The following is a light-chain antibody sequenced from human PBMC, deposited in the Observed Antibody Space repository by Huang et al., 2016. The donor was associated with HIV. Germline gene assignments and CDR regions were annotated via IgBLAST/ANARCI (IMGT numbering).Light chain of an antibody. CDR3: QQRSDWPRT. CDR2: GAS. V-gene: IGKV3-11*01. CDR1: QSVSSD. Sequence: EIVLTQSPATLSLSPGERATLSCRASQSVSSDLDWYQQKAGQAHRLLIYGASNRATGIPARFSGSGSGTDVTLTISSLEPEDFAVYYCQQRSDWPRTFGQGTKLEIK. J-gene: IGKJ2*01.